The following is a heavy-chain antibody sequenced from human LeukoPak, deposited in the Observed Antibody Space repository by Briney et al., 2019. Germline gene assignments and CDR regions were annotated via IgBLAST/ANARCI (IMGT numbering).Heavy chain of an antibody. CDR3: ARGGLHYDILTGYHDWFDP. Sequence: GASVKVSCKASGYTFTSYGISWVRQAPGQGLEWMGWISAYNGNTNYAQKLQGRVTMTTDTSTSTAYMELRSLRSDDTAVYYCARGGLHYDILTGYHDWFDPWGQGTLVTVSS. D-gene: IGHD3-9*01. J-gene: IGHJ5*02. CDR2: ISAYNGNT. CDR1: GYTFTSYG. V-gene: IGHV1-18*04.